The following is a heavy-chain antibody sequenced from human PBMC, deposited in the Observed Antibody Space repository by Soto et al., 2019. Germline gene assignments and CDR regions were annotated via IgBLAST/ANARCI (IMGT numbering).Heavy chain of an antibody. Sequence: PVGSLRLSCAASGFTFSSYGMHWVRQAPGKGLEWVAVISYDGSNKYYADSVKGRFTISRDNSKNTLYLQMNSLRAEDTAVYYCAKGSSWTGHYYYGMDVWGQGTTVTVSS. J-gene: IGHJ6*02. CDR2: ISYDGSNK. D-gene: IGHD6-13*01. V-gene: IGHV3-30*18. CDR3: AKGSSWTGHYYYGMDV. CDR1: GFTFSSYG.